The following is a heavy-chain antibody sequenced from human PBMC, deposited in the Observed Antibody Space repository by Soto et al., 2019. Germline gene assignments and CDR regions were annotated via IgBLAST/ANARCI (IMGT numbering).Heavy chain of an antibody. V-gene: IGHV1-69*02. J-gene: IGHJ6*02. CDR3: ASLMSSGYYYGMDV. D-gene: IGHD1-1*01. CDR2: IIPILGIA. CDR1: GGTFSSYT. Sequence: QVQLVQSGAEVKKPGSSVKVSCKASGGTFSSYTISWVRQAPGQGLEWMGRIIPILGIANYAQKIQGRVTITADKSTSTAYTEVSSLRSEDTAVYYCASLMSSGYYYGMDVWGQGTTVTVYS.